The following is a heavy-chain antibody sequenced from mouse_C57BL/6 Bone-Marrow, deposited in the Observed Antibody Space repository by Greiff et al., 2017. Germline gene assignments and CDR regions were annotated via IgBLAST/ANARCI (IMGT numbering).Heavy chain of an antibody. J-gene: IGHJ3*01. D-gene: IGHD3-3*01. CDR1: GYTFNSYW. Sequence: QVQLQQPGAELVKPGASVKLSCKASGYTFNSYWMHWVKQRPGRGLEWIGRLDTNSGGTKYNEKFKSKDTLTVDKPSSTAYMQHINLTTENSAVYYFAKEGTCTIAYWGQGTRVTVSA. CDR2: LDTNSGGT. V-gene: IGHV1-72*01. CDR3: AKEGTCTIAY.